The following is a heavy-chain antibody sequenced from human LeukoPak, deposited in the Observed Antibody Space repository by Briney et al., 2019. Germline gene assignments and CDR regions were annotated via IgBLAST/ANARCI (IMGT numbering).Heavy chain of an antibody. V-gene: IGHV3-21*01. CDR1: GLPFRTYA. D-gene: IGHD3-16*01. Sequence: PGGSLRLSCAASGLPFRTYAMSWVRQAPGKGLEWVSSISSSSSYIYYADSVKGRFTISRDNAKNSLYLQMNSLRAEDTAVYYCARDYDYGDYWGQGTLVTVSS. J-gene: IGHJ4*02. CDR2: ISSSSSYI. CDR3: ARDYDYGDY.